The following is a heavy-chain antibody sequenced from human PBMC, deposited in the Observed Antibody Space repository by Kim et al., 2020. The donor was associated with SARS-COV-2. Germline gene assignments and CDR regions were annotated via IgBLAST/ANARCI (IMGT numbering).Heavy chain of an antibody. D-gene: IGHD1-26*01. CDR3: ASWVDASDGAWFDP. CDR2: INHSGST. CDR1: GGSFSGYY. Sequence: SETLSLTCAVYGGSFSGYYWSWIRQPPGKGLEWIGEINHSGSTNYNPSLKSRVTISVDTSKNQFSLKLSSVTAADTAVYYCASWVDASDGAWFDPWGQGTLVTVSS. J-gene: IGHJ5*02. V-gene: IGHV4-34*01.